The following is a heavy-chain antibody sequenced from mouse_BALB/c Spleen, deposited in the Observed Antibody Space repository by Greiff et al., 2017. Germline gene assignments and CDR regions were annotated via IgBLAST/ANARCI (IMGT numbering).Heavy chain of an antibody. CDR2: ISSGGSYT. Sequence: DVHLVESGGDLVKPGGSLKLSCAASGFTFSSYGMSWVRQTPDKRLEWVATISSGGSYTYYPDSVKGRFTISRDNAKNTLYLQMSSLKSEDTAMYYCARRDGNYEDYWGQGTTLTVSS. V-gene: IGHV5-6*01. CDR1: GFTFSSYG. J-gene: IGHJ2*01. D-gene: IGHD2-1*01. CDR3: ARRDGNYEDY.